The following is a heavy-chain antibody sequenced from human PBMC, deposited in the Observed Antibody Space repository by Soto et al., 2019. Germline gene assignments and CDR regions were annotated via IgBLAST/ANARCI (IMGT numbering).Heavy chain of an antibody. CDR3: AKDRMVAGRNWNPTFLDY. D-gene: IGHD1-1*01. Sequence: GGSLRLSCAASGFTFSSYAMSWVRQAPGKGLEWVSAISGSGGSTYYADSVKGRFTISRDNSKNTLYLQMNSLRAEDTAVYYCAKDRMVAGRNWNPTFLDYWGQGTLVTVSS. J-gene: IGHJ4*02. V-gene: IGHV3-23*01. CDR2: ISGSGGST. CDR1: GFTFSSYA.